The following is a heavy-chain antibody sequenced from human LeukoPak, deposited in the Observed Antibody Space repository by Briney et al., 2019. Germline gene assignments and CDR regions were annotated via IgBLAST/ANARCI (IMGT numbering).Heavy chain of an antibody. CDR1: GFAFNDFA. CDR2: IRRDGSHK. Sequence: GRSPTLSCAASGFAFNDFAMYWVRQAPGKGLDWVALIRRDGSHKYYAHSIKGRFTISRDNSKNTLYLQMSSLRAEDTAVYYCAKSSIMFAAGRLGSIDFWGQGTLVTVSS. D-gene: IGHD6-25*01. CDR3: AKSSIMFAAGRLGSIDF. V-gene: IGHV3-33*06. J-gene: IGHJ4*02.